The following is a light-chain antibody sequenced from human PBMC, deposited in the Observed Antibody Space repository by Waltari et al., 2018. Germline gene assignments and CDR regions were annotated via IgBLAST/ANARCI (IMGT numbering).Light chain of an antibody. J-gene: IGKJ2*01. V-gene: IGKV1-39*01. Sequence: DIQMTQSPSSVSAFVGDRVTITCRASQSISSYLNWYQQKPGKAPNLLIYAASTLQSGVPSRFSGSGSGTDFTLTISSLQPEDFATYYCQQSYSTPRTFGQGTKLEIK. CDR3: QQSYSTPRT. CDR2: AAS. CDR1: QSISSY.